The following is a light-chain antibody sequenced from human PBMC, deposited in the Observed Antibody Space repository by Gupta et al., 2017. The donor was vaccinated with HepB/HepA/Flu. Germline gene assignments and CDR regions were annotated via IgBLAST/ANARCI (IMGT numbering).Light chain of an antibody. Sequence: DIQMTQSPSSLSASVGDRVTITCRASQSISSYLNWYQQKPGKAPKLLIYAASSWQSGVTSRFSGSGSGKDFTLTISSRQHEDFAAYYCQQNDSNPPYTFGQGTKLEIK. CDR3: QQNDSNPPYT. CDR2: AAS. V-gene: IGKV1-39*01. CDR1: QSISSY. J-gene: IGKJ2*01.